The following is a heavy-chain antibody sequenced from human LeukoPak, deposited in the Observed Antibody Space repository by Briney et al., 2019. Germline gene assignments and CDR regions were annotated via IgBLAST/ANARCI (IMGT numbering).Heavy chain of an antibody. J-gene: IGHJ4*02. V-gene: IGHV3-66*01. CDR1: GFTVSSNY. CDR2: IYSGSST. Sequence: GGSLRLSCAASGFTVSSNYMSWVRQAPGKGLEWVSVIYSGSSTYYADSVKGRFTISRDNSKNTLYLQMNSLRAEDTAVYYCAREYTGKSFAGAFDYWGQGTLVTVSS. CDR3: AREYTGKSFAGAFDY. D-gene: IGHD3-10*01.